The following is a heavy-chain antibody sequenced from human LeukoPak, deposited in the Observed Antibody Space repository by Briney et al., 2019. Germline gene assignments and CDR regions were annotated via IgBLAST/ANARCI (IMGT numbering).Heavy chain of an antibody. V-gene: IGHV4-59*01. D-gene: IGHD4-17*01. CDR3: ARVSVAGDYGCYFDY. J-gene: IGHJ4*02. CDR1: GGSISSYY. CDR2: IYYSGST. Sequence: PSETLSLTCTVSGGSISSYYWSWIRQPPGKGLEWIGYIYYSGSTNYNPSLKSRVTISVDTSKNQFSLKLSSVTAADTAVYYCARVSVAGDYGCYFDYWGQGTLVTVSS.